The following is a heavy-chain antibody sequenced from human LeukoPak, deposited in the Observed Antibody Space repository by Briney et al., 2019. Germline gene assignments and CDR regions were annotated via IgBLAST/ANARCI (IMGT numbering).Heavy chain of an antibody. D-gene: IGHD3-22*01. J-gene: IGHJ3*02. Sequence: GASVKVSCKASGYTFTGYYIHWVRQAPGQGLEWMGWINTNSGGTNYAQKFQGRVTMTRDSSISTAYMELSRLGSDDTAVYHCTRSTYYYDSSGYYGDAFDIWGQGTMVTVSS. V-gene: IGHV1-2*02. CDR2: INTNSGGT. CDR3: TRSTYYYDSSGYYGDAFDI. CDR1: GYTFTGYY.